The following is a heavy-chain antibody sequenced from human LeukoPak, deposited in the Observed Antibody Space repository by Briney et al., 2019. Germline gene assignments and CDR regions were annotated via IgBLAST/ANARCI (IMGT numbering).Heavy chain of an antibody. CDR3: AKEPPPSDFWSGYYPRGFDY. D-gene: IGHD3-3*01. J-gene: IGHJ4*02. CDR2: IRYDGSNK. CDR1: GFTFSSYG. V-gene: IGHV3-30*02. Sequence: GGSLRLSCAASGFTFSSYGMHWVRQAPGKGLEWVAFIRYDGSNKYYADSVKGRFTISRDNSKNTLYLQMNSLRAEDTAVYYCAKEPPPSDFWSGYYPRGFDYWGQGTLVTVSS.